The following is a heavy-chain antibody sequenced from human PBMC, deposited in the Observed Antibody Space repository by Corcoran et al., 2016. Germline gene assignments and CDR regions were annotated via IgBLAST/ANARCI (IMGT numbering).Heavy chain of an antibody. CDR1: GYTFTTYD. Sequence: QVQLVQSGAEVKKPGASVKVSCKAFGYTFTTYDINWVRQATGQGLEGRGWMNPNSGNTGYGQKFQGRVTMTRDTSISTPYMELSSLRSEDTAVYYCARGEGFSSGDWCQGTLVTVSS. CDR2: MNPNSGNT. CDR3: ARGEGFSSGD. V-gene: IGHV1-8*01. D-gene: IGHD6-6*01. J-gene: IGHJ4*01.